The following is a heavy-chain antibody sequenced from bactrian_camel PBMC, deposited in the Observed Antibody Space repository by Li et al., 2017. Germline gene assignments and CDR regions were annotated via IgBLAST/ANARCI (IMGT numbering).Heavy chain of an antibody. J-gene: IGHJ4*01. Sequence: VQLVESGGNLVQVGGSLRLSCAASGLRFSRYDMTWVRQAPGKGLEWVSAINDDGRYTYYAYSVKGRLTISRDNAKNTLYLQMNSLEPEDTGMYFCAAVSGWGAIYCSGALRQGFPSGYWGQGTQVTVS. D-gene: IGHD3*01. CDR3: AAVSGWGAIYCSGALRQGFPSGY. CDR1: GLRFSRYD. V-gene: IGHV3S40*01. CDR2: INDDGRYT.